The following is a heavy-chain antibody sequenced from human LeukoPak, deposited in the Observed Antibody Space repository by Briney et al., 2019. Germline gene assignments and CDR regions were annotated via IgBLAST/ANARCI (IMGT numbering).Heavy chain of an antibody. J-gene: IGHJ4*02. CDR1: GGSISTYC. D-gene: IGHD3-3*01. V-gene: IGHV4-4*09. CDR2: IFASGST. Sequence: SQTLSLTRSVSGGSISTYCWSWIRQPPGKGLEWIGYIFASGSTNYNLPFKSRVTMSVDTSKNQFSLILSSMTAADTGVYYGVGGNYCWSGYYDPWGQGIQVSVSS. CDR3: VGGNYCWSGYYDP.